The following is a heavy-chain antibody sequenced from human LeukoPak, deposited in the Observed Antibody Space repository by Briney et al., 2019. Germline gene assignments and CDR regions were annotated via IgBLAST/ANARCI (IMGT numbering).Heavy chain of an antibody. V-gene: IGHV3-23*01. J-gene: IGHJ4*02. D-gene: IGHD5-24*01. CDR2: ISGSGGST. Sequence: PGGSLRLSCAASGFTFSNYAMSWVRQAPGKGLEWVSGISGSGGSTYYADSVKGRLTISRDNSKNTLYLQMNSLRAEDTAVYYCARQDGRALYYFDHWGQGALVTVSS. CDR3: ARQDGRALYYFDH. CDR1: GFTFSNYA.